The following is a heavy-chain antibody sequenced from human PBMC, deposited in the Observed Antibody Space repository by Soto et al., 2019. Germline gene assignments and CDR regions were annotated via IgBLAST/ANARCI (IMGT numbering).Heavy chain of an antibody. CDR1: GFTFSNHA. Sequence: EESLRLSCAVSGFTFSNHAMSWVRQAPGKGLKKVSVISKSRDGIYNADSVKGRFTISRDNSKDTLYLQMNSLRAEDTAVYYCAKVGETITVFGVETRYYYHGMDVWGQGTTVTVSS. D-gene: IGHD3-3*01. J-gene: IGHJ6*02. V-gene: IGHV3-23*01. CDR3: AKVGETITVFGVETRYYYHGMDV. CDR2: ISKSRDGI.